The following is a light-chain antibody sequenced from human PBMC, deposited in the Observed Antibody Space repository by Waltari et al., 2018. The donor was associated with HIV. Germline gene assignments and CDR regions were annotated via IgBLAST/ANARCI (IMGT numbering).Light chain of an antibody. J-gene: IGLJ2*01. V-gene: IGLV2-11*01. CDR3: YSYAGSLL. Sequence: QSALTQPRSVSGSPGQSVTISCTGSNSDVGGYNYVSWYQQHPTKAPKLIIYDVSERPSGVPDRFSGSKSGNGASLTISGLQAEDEADYYCYSYAGSLLFGGGTKLTVL. CDR2: DVS. CDR1: NSDVGGYNY.